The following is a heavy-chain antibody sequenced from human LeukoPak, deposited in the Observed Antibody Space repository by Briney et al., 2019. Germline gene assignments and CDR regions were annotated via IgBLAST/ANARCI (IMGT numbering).Heavy chain of an antibody. Sequence: PGGSLRLSCAASGFTFSSYGMHWVRQAPGKGLEWVAVISYDGSNKYYADSVKGRFTISRDNSKNTLYLQMNSLRAEDTAVYYCVRDQDYTGNWFPFWGQGTLVTVSS. CDR1: GFTFSSYG. D-gene: IGHD2-2*02. CDR2: ISYDGSNK. J-gene: IGHJ4*02. V-gene: IGHV3-30*03. CDR3: VRDQDYTGNWFPF.